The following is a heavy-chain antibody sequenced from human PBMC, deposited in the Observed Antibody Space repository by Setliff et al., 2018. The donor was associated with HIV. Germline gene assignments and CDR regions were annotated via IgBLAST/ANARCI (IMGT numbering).Heavy chain of an antibody. Sequence: RASVKVSCKASGYTFTTYGISWVRQAPGHGLEWMGWISPNFGHTKYAQRFLDRVTMTIDTATSRAYMELRSLRSDDTAVYFCARLGSGWSDSYYYAMDIWGQVTTVTVSS. V-gene: IGHV1-18*01. D-gene: IGHD6-19*01. CDR2: ISPNFGHT. CDR1: GYTFTTYG. J-gene: IGHJ6*02. CDR3: ARLGSGWSDSYYYAMDI.